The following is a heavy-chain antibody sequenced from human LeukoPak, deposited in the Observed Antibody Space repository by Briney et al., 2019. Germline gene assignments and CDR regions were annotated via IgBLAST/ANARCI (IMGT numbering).Heavy chain of an antibody. V-gene: IGHV1-69*04. J-gene: IGHJ4*02. D-gene: IGHD5-12*01. Sequence: ASVKVSCKASGGTFSSYAISWVRQAPGQGLEWMGRIIPILGIANYAQKFQGRVTITADKSTSTASMELSSLRSEDTAVYYCARVAEMATIWNDYWGQGTLVTVSS. CDR1: GGTFSSYA. CDR3: ARVAEMATIWNDY. CDR2: IIPILGIA.